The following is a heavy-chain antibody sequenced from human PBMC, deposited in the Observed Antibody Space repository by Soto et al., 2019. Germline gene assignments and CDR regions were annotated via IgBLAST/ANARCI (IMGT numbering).Heavy chain of an antibody. J-gene: IGHJ4*02. Sequence: GGSLRLSCAASGFTVSSNYMSWVRQAPGKGLEWVSVIYSGGSTYYADSVKGRFTISRHNSKNTLYLQMNSLRAEDTAVYYCARAREDYDFWSGYYTGGRTREFYFDYWGQGTLVTVSS. D-gene: IGHD3-3*01. CDR2: IYSGGST. V-gene: IGHV3-53*04. CDR1: GFTVSSNY. CDR3: ARAREDYDFWSGYYTGGRTREFYFDY.